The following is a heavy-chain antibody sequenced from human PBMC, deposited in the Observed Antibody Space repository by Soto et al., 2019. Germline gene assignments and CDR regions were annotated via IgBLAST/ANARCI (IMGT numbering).Heavy chain of an antibody. D-gene: IGHD1-26*01. CDR1: GGSISSGGSY. CDR3: ARSLPGGTIYSMDV. J-gene: IGHJ6*03. Sequence: QVQLRESGPGLVKPSQTLSLTCTVAGGSISSGGSYWSWVRLHPGKGLEWIGHIYYSGSTYYNPSLKSRVAIAVDTSKKYSSLRLSSVTAADTAVYYCARSLPGGTIYSMDVWGEGTTVTVSS. V-gene: IGHV4-31*03. CDR2: IYYSGST.